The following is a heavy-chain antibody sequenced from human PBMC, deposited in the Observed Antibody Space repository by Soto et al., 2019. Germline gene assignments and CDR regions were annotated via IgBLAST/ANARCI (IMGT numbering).Heavy chain of an antibody. J-gene: IGHJ4*02. Sequence: QITLKESGPTLVKPTQTLTLTCTFSGFSLSTSGVGVGWIRQPPGKALEWLALIYWDDDKRYSPSLKSRLTITKDPSKTQVVLTMTNMDPVDTATYYCVHKGGGDRILDYWGQGTLVTVSS. CDR3: VHKGGGDRILDY. CDR2: IYWDDDK. CDR1: GFSLSTSGVG. V-gene: IGHV2-5*02. D-gene: IGHD3-16*01.